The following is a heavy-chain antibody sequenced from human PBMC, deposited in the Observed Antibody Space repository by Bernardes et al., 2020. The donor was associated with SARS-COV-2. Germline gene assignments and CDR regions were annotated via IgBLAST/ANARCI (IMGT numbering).Heavy chain of an antibody. CDR3: ARDLFQWGPTGY. Sequence: GGSLILSCAASGFTFSSYWMNWVRHTPGQGLEWVANIKKDGTEIDYVDSVKGRFTISRDNAKNSLYLEMNSLRVEDTAVYYCARDLFQWGPTGYWGQGTLVIVSS. D-gene: IGHD1-26*01. J-gene: IGHJ4*02. V-gene: IGHV3-7*01. CDR2: IKKDGTEI. CDR1: GFTFSSYW.